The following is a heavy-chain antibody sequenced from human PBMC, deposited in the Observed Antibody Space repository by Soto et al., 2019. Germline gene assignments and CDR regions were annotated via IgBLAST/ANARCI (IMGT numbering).Heavy chain of an antibody. D-gene: IGHD5-18*01. CDR2: ISYDGSNK. CDR3: ARGDRYRYGP. V-gene: IGHV3-30-3*01. CDR1: GFTFSSYA. J-gene: IGHJ5*02. Sequence: GGSLRLSCAASGFTFSSYAMHWVRQAPGKGLEWVAVISYDGSNKYYADSVKGRFTISRDNSKNTLYLQMNSLRAEDTAVYDCARGDRYRYGPWGQGTLVTGSS.